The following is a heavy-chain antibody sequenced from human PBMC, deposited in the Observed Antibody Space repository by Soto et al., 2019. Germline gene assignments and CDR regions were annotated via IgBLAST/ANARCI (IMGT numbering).Heavy chain of an antibody. D-gene: IGHD3-10*01. CDR1: GFMFRAYG. CDR3: AKGRDGSGKFYGMDV. J-gene: IGHJ6*02. Sequence: QEHLVESGGGVVQPGRSLRLSCAASGFMFRAYGMHWVRQAPGKGLEWVAMIYYDGDYKYYADSVKGRFTISRDNSKNTMYLQMNTLRADDTALYYCAKGRDGSGKFYGMDVWGQGTMVTVSS. V-gene: IGHV3-33*06. CDR2: IYYDGDYK.